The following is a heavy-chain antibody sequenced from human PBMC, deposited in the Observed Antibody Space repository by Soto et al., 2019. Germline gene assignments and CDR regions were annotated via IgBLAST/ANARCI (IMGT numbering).Heavy chain of an antibody. CDR2: IYWDDDK. Sequence: QITLKESGPTLVKPTQTLTLTYTFSGFSLSADGVGVGWIRQPPGKALEWLALIYWDDDKRYRPSLKSRLTITKDTSNNQVVLTMTNMDPVETATYYCAHAYGGTSWPNDAFDVWGQGTVVTVSS. D-gene: IGHD2-2*01. CDR1: GFSLSADGVG. V-gene: IGHV2-5*02. J-gene: IGHJ3*01. CDR3: AHAYGGTSWPNDAFDV.